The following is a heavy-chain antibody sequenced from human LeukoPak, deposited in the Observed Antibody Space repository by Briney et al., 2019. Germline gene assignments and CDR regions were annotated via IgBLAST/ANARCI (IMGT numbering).Heavy chain of an antibody. CDR3: ARAGIVLVVAAQGDAFDI. V-gene: IGHV1-18*01. CDR2: ISAYNGNT. Sequence: ASVKVSCKASGYTFTSYGISWVRQAPGQGLEWKGWISAYNGNTNYAQKLQGRVIMTTDTSTSTAYMELRSLRSDDTAVYYCARAGIVLVVAAQGDAFDIWGQGTMITVSS. CDR1: GYTFTSYG. J-gene: IGHJ3*02. D-gene: IGHD2-15*01.